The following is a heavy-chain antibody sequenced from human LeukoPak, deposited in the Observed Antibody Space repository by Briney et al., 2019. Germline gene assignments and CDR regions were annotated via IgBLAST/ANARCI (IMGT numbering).Heavy chain of an antibody. J-gene: IGHJ6*03. Sequence: GGSLRLSCAASGFTFSDYYMSWIRQAPGKGLEWVSYISSSGSTIYYADSVKDRFTISRDNAKNSLYLQMNSLRAEDTAVYYCARKRTGLEYYYYYYMDVWGKGTTVTVSS. CDR1: GFTFSDYY. CDR3: ARKRTGLEYYYYYYMDV. CDR2: ISSSGSTI. D-gene: IGHD3-3*01. V-gene: IGHV3-11*04.